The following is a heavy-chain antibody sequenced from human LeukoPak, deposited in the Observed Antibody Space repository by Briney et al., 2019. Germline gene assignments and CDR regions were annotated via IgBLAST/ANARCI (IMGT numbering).Heavy chain of an antibody. Sequence: GGSLRLSCGASGFTFSSYAMHWVRQAPGKGLEWVAVISYDGSNKYYADSVKGRFTISRDNSKNTLYLQMNSLRAEDTAVYYCAREWELTNFDYWGQGTLVTVSS. J-gene: IGHJ4*02. CDR3: AREWELTNFDY. V-gene: IGHV3-30-3*01. D-gene: IGHD1-26*01. CDR2: ISYDGSNK. CDR1: GFTFSSYA.